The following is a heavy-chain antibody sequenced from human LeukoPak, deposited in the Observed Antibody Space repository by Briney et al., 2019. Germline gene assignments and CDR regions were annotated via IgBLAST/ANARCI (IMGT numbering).Heavy chain of an antibody. V-gene: IGHV3-30*02. D-gene: IGHD3-22*01. CDR1: EFTFSYYG. J-gene: IGHJ6*04. CDR2: IRYDESNK. CDR3: AELGITMIEGV. Sequence: GGSLRLSCAASEFTFSYYGMHWVRQAPGKGLEWVAFIRYDESNKYYADSVKGRFTISRDNSKNTLYLQMNSLRADDTAVYYCAELGITMIEGVWGKGTTVTISS.